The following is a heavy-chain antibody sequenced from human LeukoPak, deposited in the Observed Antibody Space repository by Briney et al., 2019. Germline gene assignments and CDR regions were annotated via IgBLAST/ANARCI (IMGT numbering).Heavy chain of an antibody. CDR1: GFTFDDYA. V-gene: IGHV3-43*02. CDR2: ISGDGGST. D-gene: IGHD6-13*01. CDR3: ARPAAAGLDY. Sequence: GGSLRLSCAASGFTFDDYAMHWVRHAPGKGLEWVSLISGDGGSTYYADSVKGRFTISRDNSKNSLYLQMNSLRTEDTALYYCARPAAAGLDYWGQGTLVTVSS. J-gene: IGHJ4*02.